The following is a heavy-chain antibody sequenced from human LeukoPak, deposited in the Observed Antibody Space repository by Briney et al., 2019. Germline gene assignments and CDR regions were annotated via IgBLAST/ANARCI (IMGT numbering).Heavy chain of an antibody. V-gene: IGHV3-53*01. CDR1: GLTVSSNY. CDR2: IYSGGST. CDR3: AREPYDSSGYFYS. D-gene: IGHD3-22*01. Sequence: PGGSLGLSCAGSGLTVSSNYMSWVRQAPGKGLEWVSVIYSGGSTYYADSVKGRFTISRDNSKNTLYLQMNSLRAEDTAVYYCAREPYDSSGYFYSWGQRTLVTVSS. J-gene: IGHJ4*02.